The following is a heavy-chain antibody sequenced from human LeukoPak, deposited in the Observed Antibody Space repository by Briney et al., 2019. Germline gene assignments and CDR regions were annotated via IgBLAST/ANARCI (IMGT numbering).Heavy chain of an antibody. V-gene: IGHV4-30-4*07. Sequence: PSQTLSLTCAVSGGSISSGGYSWSWIRQPPGKGLEWIGYIYYSGSTYYNPSLKSRVTISVDTSKNQFSLKLSSVTAADTAVYYCARETASVYYFDYWGQGTLVTVSS. CDR3: ARETASVYYFDY. CDR1: GGSISSGGYS. J-gene: IGHJ4*02. CDR2: IYYSGST. D-gene: IGHD5/OR15-5a*01.